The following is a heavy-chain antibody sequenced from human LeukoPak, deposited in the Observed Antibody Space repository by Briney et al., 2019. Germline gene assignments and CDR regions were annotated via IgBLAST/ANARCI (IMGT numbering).Heavy chain of an antibody. D-gene: IGHD6-25*01. Sequence: PSETLSLTCTVSGDSIFSATYYWGWIRQPPGKGLEWIGSIFHSGSTYYNPSLKSRVTISVDTSKNQLSLRLRSVTAADTAVYYCARLYQGKRPPDYWGQGTLVTVSS. CDR2: IFHSGST. CDR1: GDSIFSATYY. V-gene: IGHV4-39*01. CDR3: ARLYQGKRPPDY. J-gene: IGHJ4*02.